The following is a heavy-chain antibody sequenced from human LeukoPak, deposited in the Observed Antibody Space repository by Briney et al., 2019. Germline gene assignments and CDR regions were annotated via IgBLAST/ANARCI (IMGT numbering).Heavy chain of an antibody. V-gene: IGHV4-59*01. D-gene: IGHD3-22*01. Sequence: PSETLSLTCTVSGGSINSYYWSWIRQPPGKGLEWIGYIYYSGSTNYNPSLKSRVTISLDTSKNQFSLKLSSVTAADTAVYYCARSTWLLDKWGQGTLVTVSS. J-gene: IGHJ4*02. CDR1: GGSINSYY. CDR3: ARSTWLLDK. CDR2: IYYSGST.